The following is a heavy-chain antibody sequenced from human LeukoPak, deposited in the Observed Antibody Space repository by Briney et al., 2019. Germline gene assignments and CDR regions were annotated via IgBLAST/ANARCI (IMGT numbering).Heavy chain of an antibody. Sequence: PGGSLRLSCAASGFTFSGSAMSWVRQAPGKGLEWVSLISFSGGNTYYADSVKGRFTISRDNAKNSLYLQMNSLRAEDTAVYYCAREHAFSFDIWGQGTMVTVSS. CDR2: ISFSGGNT. CDR3: AREHAFSFDI. V-gene: IGHV3-23*01. J-gene: IGHJ3*02. CDR1: GFTFSGSA.